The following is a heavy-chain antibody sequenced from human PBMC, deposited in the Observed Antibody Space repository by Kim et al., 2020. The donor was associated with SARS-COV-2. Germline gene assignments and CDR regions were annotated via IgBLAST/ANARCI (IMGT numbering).Heavy chain of an antibody. D-gene: IGHD5-12*01. J-gene: IGHJ4*02. V-gene: IGHV3-11*01. CDR3: VKDRGDGYNFGPDF. Sequence: YAASVKGRFSISRDDARNSLYLEMNTLGADDTAVYYCVKDRGDGYNFGPDFWGQGTQVTVSS.